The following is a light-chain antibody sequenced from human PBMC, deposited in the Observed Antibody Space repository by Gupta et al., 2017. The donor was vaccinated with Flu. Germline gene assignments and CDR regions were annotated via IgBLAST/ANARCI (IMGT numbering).Light chain of an antibody. J-gene: IGKJ1*01. CDR3: QQYNNWPLT. CDR2: GAS. CDR1: QSVNSV. Sequence: EIVMTQSPATLSVSPGERATLSCRASQSVNSVLAWYQQKPGQAPRLLIYGASTRATGIPARFSGSGSGTQFTHTISSLQSEDFAVYYCQQYNNWPLTFGQGTKVEI. V-gene: IGKV3-15*01.